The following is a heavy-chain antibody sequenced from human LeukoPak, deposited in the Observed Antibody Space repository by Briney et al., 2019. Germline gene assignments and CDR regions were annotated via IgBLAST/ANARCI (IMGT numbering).Heavy chain of an antibody. CDR3: ARVRVQLWLSGDFDY. CDR2: IKQDGSEK. J-gene: IGHJ4*02. CDR1: GLTFSSYW. D-gene: IGHD5-18*01. V-gene: IGHV3-7*01. Sequence: PGGSLRLSCAASGLTFSSYWMSWVRQTPGKELEWVANIKQDGSEKYYVDSVKGRFTISRDNAKNSLYLQMNSLRAEDTAVYYCARVRVQLWLSGDFDYWGQGTLVTVSS.